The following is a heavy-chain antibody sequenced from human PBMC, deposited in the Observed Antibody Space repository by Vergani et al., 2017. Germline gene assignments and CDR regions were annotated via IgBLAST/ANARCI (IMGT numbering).Heavy chain of an antibody. Sequence: QVQLVESGGGVVQPGGSLRLSCTLSGFTLNTYGIHWVRQAPGKGLEWVSFIRYDGSSEYYGDSVKGRFTISRDKSQNTVNLQMNSLRTEDTAVYFCANSVIAGNVGVAYFGMDVWGRGTTVTVSS. J-gene: IGHJ6*02. CDR3: ANSVIAGNVGVAYFGMDV. CDR1: GFTLNTYG. CDR2: IRYDGSSE. V-gene: IGHV3-30*02. D-gene: IGHD2/OR15-2a*01.